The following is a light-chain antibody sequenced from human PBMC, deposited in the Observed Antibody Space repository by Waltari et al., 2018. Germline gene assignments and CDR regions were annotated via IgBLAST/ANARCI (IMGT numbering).Light chain of an antibody. V-gene: IGKV3-11*01. CDR2: DAS. Sequence: EIVLTQSPATLSLSPRERATLSCRASQSVGSYLAWYQQRPGQAPRLLIYDASNRATGIPARFSGSGSGTDFTLTINSLEPEDFAVYYCQQRSIWPPLTFGGGTKVEIK. J-gene: IGKJ4*01. CDR3: QQRSIWPPLT. CDR1: QSVGSY.